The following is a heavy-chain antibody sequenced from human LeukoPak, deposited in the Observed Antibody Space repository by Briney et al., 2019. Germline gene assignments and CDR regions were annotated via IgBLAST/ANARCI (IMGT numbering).Heavy chain of an antibody. Sequence: ASVKVSCKASGYTFTSYGISWVRQAPGQGLEWMGWISAYNGNTKYAQKLQGRVTMTTDTSTSTAYMELRSLRSDDTAVYYCARGVQVVTAIGYYFDYWGQGTLVTVSS. CDR3: ARGVQVVTAIGYYFDY. CDR1: GYTFTSYG. CDR2: ISAYNGNT. J-gene: IGHJ4*02. D-gene: IGHD2-21*02. V-gene: IGHV1-18*01.